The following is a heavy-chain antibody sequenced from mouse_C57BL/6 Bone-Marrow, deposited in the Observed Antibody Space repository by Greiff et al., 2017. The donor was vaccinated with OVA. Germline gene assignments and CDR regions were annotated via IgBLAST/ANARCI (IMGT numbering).Heavy chain of an antibody. Sequence: QVQLQQPGAELVKPGASVKLSCTASGYTFTSYWMHWVKQRPGQGLEWIGRIDPNSGGTKYNEKFKSKATLTVDKPSSTAYMQLSSLTSEDSAVYYCARTHYYGSSHYFDYWGQGTTLTVSS. J-gene: IGHJ2*01. D-gene: IGHD1-1*01. CDR2: IDPNSGGT. CDR1: GYTFTSYW. CDR3: ARTHYYGSSHYFDY. V-gene: IGHV1-72*01.